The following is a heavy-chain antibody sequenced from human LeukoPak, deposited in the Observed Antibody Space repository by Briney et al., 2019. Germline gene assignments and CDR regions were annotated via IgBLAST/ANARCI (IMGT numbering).Heavy chain of an antibody. CDR2: IYTSGST. CDR3: ARAPLWFGELPSDY. J-gene: IGHJ4*02. CDR1: GGSISSGSYY. V-gene: IGHV4-61*02. Sequence: PSQTLSLTCTVSGGSISSGSYYWSWIRQPAGKGLEWIGRIYTSGSTNYNPSLKSRVPISVDTSKNQFSLKLSSVTAADTAVYYCARAPLWFGELPSDYWGQGTLVTVSS. D-gene: IGHD3-10*01.